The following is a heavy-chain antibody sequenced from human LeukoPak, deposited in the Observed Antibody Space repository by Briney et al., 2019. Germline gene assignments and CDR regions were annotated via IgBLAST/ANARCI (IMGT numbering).Heavy chain of an antibody. D-gene: IGHD6-19*01. J-gene: IGHJ4*02. V-gene: IGHV4-39*01. CDR2: IYYSGST. CDR1: GGSISSSSYY. CDR3: ASLIAVAGTSDY. Sequence: KPSETLSLTCTVSGGSISSSSYYWGWIRQPPGKGLEWIGSIYYSGSTYYNPSLKSRVTISVDTSKNQFSLKLSSVTAADTAVYYCASLIAVAGTSDYWGQGTLVTVSS.